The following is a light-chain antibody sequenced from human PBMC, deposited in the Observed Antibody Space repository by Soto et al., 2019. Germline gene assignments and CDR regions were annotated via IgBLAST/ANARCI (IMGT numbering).Light chain of an antibody. V-gene: IGLV2-14*01. CDR3: SSFTTSTTRV. CDR2: EVS. J-gene: IGLJ1*01. CDR1: NSDVGDYNY. Sequence: QSALTQPASVSGSPGQSITISCTGTNSDVGDYNYVSWYQQHPGKAPKLMIYEVSNWPSGVSNRFSGSKSGNTASLTISGLQAEDEADYYCSSFTTSTTRVFGTGTKVTVL.